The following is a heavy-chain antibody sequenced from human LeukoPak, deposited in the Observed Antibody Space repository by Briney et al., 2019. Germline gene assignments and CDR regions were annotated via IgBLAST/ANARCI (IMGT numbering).Heavy chain of an antibody. J-gene: IGHJ4*02. Sequence: SGGSLRLSCAASGFTFSSYGMHWVRQAPGKGLEWVAFIWYDGNNKYYADSVKGRFTISRDNSKNTLYLQMNSLRAEDTAVYYCAKGPITIFGVVHFDYWGQGTLVTVSS. CDR3: AKGPITIFGVVHFDY. D-gene: IGHD3-3*01. CDR1: GFTFSSYG. V-gene: IGHV3-30*02. CDR2: IWYDGNNK.